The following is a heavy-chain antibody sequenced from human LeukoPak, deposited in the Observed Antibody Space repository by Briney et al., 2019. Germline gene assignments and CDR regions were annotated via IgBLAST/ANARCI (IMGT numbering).Heavy chain of an antibody. Sequence: GGSLRLSCAASGFTFDDYGMSWVRQAPGKGLEWVANIKQDGSEKYYVDSVKGRFTISRDNAKNSLYLQMNSLRAEDTAVYYCAKDHHNWNPDIWGQGTMVTVSS. CDR3: AKDHHNWNPDI. D-gene: IGHD1-20*01. CDR2: IKQDGSEK. J-gene: IGHJ3*02. CDR1: GFTFDDYG. V-gene: IGHV3-7*01.